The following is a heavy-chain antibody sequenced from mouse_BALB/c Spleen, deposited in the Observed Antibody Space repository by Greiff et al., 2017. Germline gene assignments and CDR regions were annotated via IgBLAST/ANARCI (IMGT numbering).Heavy chain of an antibody. CDR2: IDPSDSET. D-gene: IGHD2-2*01. CDR3: ARSRGYDRGRFDY. Sequence: QVQLQQSGPQLVRPGASVKISCKASGYSFTSYWMHWVKQRPGQGLECIGMIDPSDSETRLNQKFKDKATLTVDKSSSTAYMQLSSPTSEDSAVYYCARSRGYDRGRFDYWGQGTTLTVSS. J-gene: IGHJ2*01. CDR1: GYSFTSYW. V-gene: IGHV1S126*01.